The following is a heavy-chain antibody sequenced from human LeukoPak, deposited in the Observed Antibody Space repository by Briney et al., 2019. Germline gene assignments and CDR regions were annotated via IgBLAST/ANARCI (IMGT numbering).Heavy chain of an antibody. V-gene: IGHV4-39*01. Sequence: HPSETLSLTCTVSGDSVTSGTFYWAWPRQPPGKGLEWIATVYYTGSTYYNPSLKSRVTISMDTSKNQFSLDLRSVVAPDTAVYYCARHSGSGSLSRPFDPWGQGTLVTVSS. J-gene: IGHJ5*02. CDR3: ARHSGSGSLSRPFDP. D-gene: IGHD3-10*01. CDR2: VYYTGST. CDR1: GDSVTSGTFY.